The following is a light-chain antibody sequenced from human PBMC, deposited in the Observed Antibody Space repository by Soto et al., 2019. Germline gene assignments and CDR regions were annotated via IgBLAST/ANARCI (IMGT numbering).Light chain of an antibody. V-gene: IGKV1-39*01. CDR1: QTISTY. CDR2: ATS. Sequence: DIQMTQSPPSLSASVGDRVTITCRASQTISTYLNWYQHKVGKATKVLIYATSRLQSGVPSRFSGSGSETDFTLTISSLQPEEFATYDCQQSHSPPRTFGQRTKGDIK. J-gene: IGKJ1*01. CDR3: QQSHSPPRT.